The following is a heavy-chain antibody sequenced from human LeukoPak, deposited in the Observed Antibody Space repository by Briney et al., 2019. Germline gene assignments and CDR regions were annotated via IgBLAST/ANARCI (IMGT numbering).Heavy chain of an antibody. Sequence: PSETLSLTCAVSGFSISNGYYWGWIRQPPGKGLEWIESIYHSGSTYYNPSLKSRVTISVDTSKNQFSLKLSSVTAADTAVYYCGRYNTGYYYYFDYWGQGTLVTVSS. D-gene: IGHD3-22*01. CDR1: GFSISNGYY. CDR2: IYHSGST. J-gene: IGHJ4*02. V-gene: IGHV4-38-2*01. CDR3: GRYNTGYYYYFDY.